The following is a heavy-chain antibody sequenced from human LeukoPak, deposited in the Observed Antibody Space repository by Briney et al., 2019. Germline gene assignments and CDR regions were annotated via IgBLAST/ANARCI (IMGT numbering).Heavy chain of an antibody. CDR1: GGSISSYY. CDR3: ARDAAIGSGSYRFDP. V-gene: IGHV4-59*01. D-gene: IGHD3-10*01. J-gene: IGHJ5*02. Sequence: SETLSLTCSVSGGSISSYYWTWIRQSPGKGLEWIGHIDDSGYTNYNPSLKSRVTISVDTSKNQFSLKLSYVTAADTAVYYCARDAAIGSGSYRFDPWGQGTLVTVSS. CDR2: IDDSGYT.